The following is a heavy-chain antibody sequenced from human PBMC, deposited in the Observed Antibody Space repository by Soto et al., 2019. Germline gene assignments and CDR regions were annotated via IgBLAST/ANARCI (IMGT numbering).Heavy chain of an antibody. Sequence: QVQLVQSGAAVKKPGSSVKVSCKASGGTFSSYTISWVRQAPGQGLEWMGRIIPILGIANYAQKFQGRVTITADKSTSTAYMELSSLRSEDTAVYYCAASRDGYLEPGEWGQGTLVTVSS. J-gene: IGHJ4*02. D-gene: IGHD5-12*01. V-gene: IGHV1-69*02. CDR1: GGTFSSYT. CDR2: IIPILGIA. CDR3: AASRDGYLEPGE.